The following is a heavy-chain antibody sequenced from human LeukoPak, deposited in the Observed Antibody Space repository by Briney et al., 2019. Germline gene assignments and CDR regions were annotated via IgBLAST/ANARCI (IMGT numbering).Heavy chain of an antibody. J-gene: IGHJ4*02. CDR1: GGSIGSSSYY. Sequence: SETLSLTCTVSGGSIGSSSYYWGWIRQPPGKGLEWIGSIYYSGSTYYNPSLKSRVAISVDTSKNQFSLKLSSVTAADTAVYYCASRSGSSSFDYWGQGTLVTVSS. V-gene: IGHV4-39*01. CDR3: ASRSGSSSFDY. D-gene: IGHD6-6*01. CDR2: IYYSGST.